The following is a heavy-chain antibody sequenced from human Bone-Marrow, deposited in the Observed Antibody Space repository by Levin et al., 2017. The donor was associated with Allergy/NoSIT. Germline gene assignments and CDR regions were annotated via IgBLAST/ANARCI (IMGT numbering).Heavy chain of an antibody. CDR2: ISWESYST. CDR3: VKDMYGSGWNSQTD. CDR1: GFNFDDYA. Sequence: GGSLRLSCAASGFNFDDYAMHWVRQTPGKGLEWVSLISWESYSTYYAASVKGRFTISRDNSKDSLYLQMNSLRVEDTGLYYCVKDMYGSGWNSQTDWGQGTLVTVSS. J-gene: IGHJ4*02. V-gene: IGHV3-43D*04. D-gene: IGHD6-19*01.